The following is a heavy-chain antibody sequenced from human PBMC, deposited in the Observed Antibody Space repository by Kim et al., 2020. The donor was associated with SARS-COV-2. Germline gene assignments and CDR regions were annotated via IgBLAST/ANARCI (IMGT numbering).Heavy chain of an antibody. Sequence: GESLKISCKGSGYSFTSYWIGWVRQMPGKGLEWMGIIYPGDSDTRYSPSFQGQVTISADKSISTAYLQWSSLKASDTAMYYCARRGYSYGYDWYGMDVWGQGTTVTVSS. CDR3: ARRGYSYGYDWYGMDV. J-gene: IGHJ6*02. CDR1: GYSFTSYW. V-gene: IGHV5-51*01. D-gene: IGHD5-18*01. CDR2: IYPGDSDT.